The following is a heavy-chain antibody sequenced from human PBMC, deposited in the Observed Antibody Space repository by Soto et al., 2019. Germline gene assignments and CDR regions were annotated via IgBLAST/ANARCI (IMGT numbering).Heavy chain of an antibody. J-gene: IGHJ4*02. D-gene: IGHD3-22*01. CDR1: GYTFTGYY. Sequence: ASVKVSCKASGYTFTGYYMHWVRQAPGQGLEWMGWINPNSGGTNYAQKFQGRVTMTRDTSISTAYMELSRLRSDDTAVYYCARDATMIVVVPRAYFDYWGQGTLVTVSS. CDR3: ARDATMIVVVPRAYFDY. CDR2: INPNSGGT. V-gene: IGHV1-2*02.